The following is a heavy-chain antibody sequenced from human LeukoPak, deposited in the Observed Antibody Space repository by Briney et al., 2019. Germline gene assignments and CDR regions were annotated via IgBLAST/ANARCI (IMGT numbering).Heavy chain of an antibody. Sequence: GGSLRLSCAASGFTFSSYSMNWVRQAPGKGLEWVSSISGSSGYIFYADSVKGRFTISRDNAKNSLYLQINSLRAEDTAVYYCARDRAYYDLFRYYYSMDVWGQGTTVTVSS. CDR1: GFTFSSYS. V-gene: IGHV3-21*01. CDR3: ARDRAYYDLFRYYYSMDV. D-gene: IGHD3-3*01. J-gene: IGHJ6*02. CDR2: ISGSSGYI.